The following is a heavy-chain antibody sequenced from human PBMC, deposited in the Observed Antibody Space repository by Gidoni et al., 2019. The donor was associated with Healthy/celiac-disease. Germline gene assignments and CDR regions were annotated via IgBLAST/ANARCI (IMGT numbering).Heavy chain of an antibody. CDR1: GFTFRNAW. D-gene: IGHD2-15*01. J-gene: IGHJ6*02. Sequence: EGQLVEAGGGLVKRGGALRLSCAASGFTFRNAWMSWVRQAPGKGLEWVGRIKSKTDGGTTDYAAPVKGRFTISRDDSKNTLYLQMNSLKTEDTAVYYCTTAVVVDYYGMDVWGQGTTVTVSS. V-gene: IGHV3-15*01. CDR3: TTAVVVDYYGMDV. CDR2: IKSKTDGGTT.